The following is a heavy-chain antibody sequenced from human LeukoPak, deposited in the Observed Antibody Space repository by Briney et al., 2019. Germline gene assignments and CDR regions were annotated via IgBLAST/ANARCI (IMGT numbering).Heavy chain of an antibody. CDR3: ARGLLRAFDI. CDR2: INHSGST. CDR1: GGSISSGGYY. Sequence: PSETLSLTCTVSGGSISSGGYYWSWIRQPPGKGLEWIGEINHSGSTNYNPSLKSRVTISVDTSKNQFSLKLSSVTAADTAVYYCARGLLRAFDIWGQGTMVTVSS. J-gene: IGHJ3*02. V-gene: IGHV4-39*07.